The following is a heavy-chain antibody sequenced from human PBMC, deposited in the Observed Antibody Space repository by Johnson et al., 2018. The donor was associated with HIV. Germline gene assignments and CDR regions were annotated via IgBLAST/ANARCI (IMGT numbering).Heavy chain of an antibody. CDR3: AQLLQVKVFDV. CDR1: GFTFSSYA. Sequence: VQLVESGGGVVQPGRSLRLSCAASGFTFSSYAMHWVRQAPGKGLEWVSYISSSGSTIYYADSVTGRFTISRDNAKNSLYLQMNSLRAEDTAVYYCAQLLQVKVFDVWGQGTMVTVSS. V-gene: IGHV3-48*04. CDR2: ISSSGSTI. J-gene: IGHJ3*01. D-gene: IGHD1-26*01.